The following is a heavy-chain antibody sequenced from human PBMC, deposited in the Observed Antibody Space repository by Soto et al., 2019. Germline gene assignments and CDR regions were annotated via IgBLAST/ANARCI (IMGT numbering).Heavy chain of an antibody. CDR2: LKEDGTEK. J-gene: IGHJ2*01. CDR1: GFSFSDIG. CDR3: ARGHFDL. Sequence: EVQLVGSGGGLVNPGGSLRLPVAASGFSFSDIGMSGSAQAPGKGWEWVANLKEDGTEKYYVNSVKGRFTISRDNAKNSLYLQMNSLRAEDTAVYYCARGHFDLWGRGTLVTVSS. V-gene: IGHV3-7*01.